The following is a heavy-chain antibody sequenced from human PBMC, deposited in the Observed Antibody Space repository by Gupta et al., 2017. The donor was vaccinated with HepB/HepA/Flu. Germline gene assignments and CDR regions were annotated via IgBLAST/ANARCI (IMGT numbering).Heavy chain of an antibody. J-gene: IGHJ4*02. CDR3: ASQDYYEGGGCDY. Sequence: QVQLVQSGTEMKKPGSSVKVSCQTSEGTFKTYAINWVRQAPGQGLEWMGRIIPSVEMTDYGEKFQGRVTFAADSSTNTAYMGLSGLKSEDSAVYYCASQDYYEGGGCDYWGQGTLSTGAS. V-gene: IGHV1-69*04. D-gene: IGHD3-22*01. CDR1: EGTFKTYA. CDR2: IIPSVEMT.